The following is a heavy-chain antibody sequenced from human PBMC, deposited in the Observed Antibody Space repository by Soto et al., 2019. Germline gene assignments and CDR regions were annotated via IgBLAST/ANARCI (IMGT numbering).Heavy chain of an antibody. CDR1: GLTFDDYA. CDR3: ARGITGTTLRLSVLKRSYNWFDP. D-gene: IGHD1-7*01. CDR2: ISWNSGSI. V-gene: IGHV3-9*01. Sequence: GGSLRLSCAASGLTFDDYAMHWVRQAPGKGLEWVSGISWNSGSIGYADSVKGRFTISRDNAKNSLYLQMNSLRAEDTAVYYCARGITGTTLRLSVLKRSYNWFDPWGQGTLVTVSS. J-gene: IGHJ5*02.